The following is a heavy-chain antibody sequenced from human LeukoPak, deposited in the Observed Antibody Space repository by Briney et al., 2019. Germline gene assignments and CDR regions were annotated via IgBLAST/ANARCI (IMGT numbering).Heavy chain of an antibody. D-gene: IGHD3-3*01. CDR1: GFTFSRYS. V-gene: IGHV3-48*01. CDR3: ASSYEEYPAGY. Sequence: PGGSLRLSCAASGFTFSRYSMNWVRQAPGKGLEWVSYISKSSTTIYYADSVKGRFTISRDNAKNSLYLQMISLRAEDTAVYYCASSYEEYPAGYWGQGTLVTVSS. CDR2: ISKSSTTI. J-gene: IGHJ4*02.